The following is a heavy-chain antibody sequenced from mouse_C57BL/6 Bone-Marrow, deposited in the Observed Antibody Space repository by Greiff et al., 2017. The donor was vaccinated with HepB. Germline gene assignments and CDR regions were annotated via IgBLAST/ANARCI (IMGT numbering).Heavy chain of an antibody. V-gene: IGHV1-61*01. Sequence: VQLQQPGAELVRPGSSVKLSCKASGYTFTSYWMDWVKQRPGQGLEWIGNIYPSDSETHYNQKFKDKATLTVDKSSSTAYMQLRSLTSEDSAVYYCARAPYGNYLYYFDYWGQGTTLTVSS. D-gene: IGHD2-1*01. CDR2: IYPSDSET. CDR3: ARAPYGNYLYYFDY. J-gene: IGHJ2*01. CDR1: GYTFTSYW.